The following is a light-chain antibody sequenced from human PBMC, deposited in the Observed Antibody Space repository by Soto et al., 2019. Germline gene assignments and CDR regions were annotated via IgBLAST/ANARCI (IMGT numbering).Light chain of an antibody. CDR2: DVS. J-gene: IGLJ2*01. CDR3: SSFAGSNSLL. CDR1: SSDVGGYDY. V-gene: IGLV2-8*01. Sequence: QSALTQPPAASGSPGQSVTISCAGTSSDVGGYDYVSWYQQHPGKAPKLMIYDVSKRPSGVPDRFSGSKSGNTATLTVSGLQTEDEADYYCSSFAGSNSLLFGGGTKLTVL.